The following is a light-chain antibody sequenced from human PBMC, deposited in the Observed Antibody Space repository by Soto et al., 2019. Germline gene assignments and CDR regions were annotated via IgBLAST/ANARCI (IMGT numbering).Light chain of an antibody. V-gene: IGLV2-8*01. CDR2: EVT. CDR1: SSDVGLYDY. J-gene: IGLJ1*01. CDR3: SSYGGNSNYV. Sequence: SVLTQPPSASGSPGQSVAISCTGTSSDVGLYDYVSWYQQHPGKVPKLLIYEVTQRPSGVPDRFSGSKSGNTASLTVSGLQAEDEADYYCSSYGGNSNYVFGTGTKAPS.